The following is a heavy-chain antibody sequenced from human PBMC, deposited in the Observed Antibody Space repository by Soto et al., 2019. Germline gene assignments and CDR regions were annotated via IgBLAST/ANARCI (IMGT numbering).Heavy chain of an antibody. CDR3: AAYIVVVPAAIGARYMDV. CDR2: INHSGST. D-gene: IGHD2-2*01. Sequence: SETLSLTCAVYGGSFSGYYWSWIRQPPGKGLEWIGEINHSGSTNYNPSLKSRVTISVDTSKNQFSLKLSSVTAADTAVYYCAAYIVVVPAAIGARYMDVLGKVTRVTVSS. CDR1: GGSFSGYY. J-gene: IGHJ6*03. V-gene: IGHV4-34*01.